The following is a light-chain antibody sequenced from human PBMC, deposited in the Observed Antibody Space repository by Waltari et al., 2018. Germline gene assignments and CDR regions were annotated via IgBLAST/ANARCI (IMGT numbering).Light chain of an antibody. V-gene: IGLV3-19*01. CDR1: SLRTSY. CDR2: GKN. Sequence: SSELTQDPAVSVALGQTVRITCQGDSLRTSYVGWYHPKPGQAPVLVLYGKNNRPSGIPDRFSGSSSGGTASLTITGTQAEDEADYYCSSRDSSNDHVVFGGGTKVTVL. J-gene: IGLJ2*01. CDR3: SSRDSSNDHVV.